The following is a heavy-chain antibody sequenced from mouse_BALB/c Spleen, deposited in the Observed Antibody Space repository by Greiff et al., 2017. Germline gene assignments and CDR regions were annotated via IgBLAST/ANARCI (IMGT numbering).Heavy chain of an antibody. CDR1: GYSFTSDYA. CDR2: ISYSGST. CDR3: ARWSGNSGVLDY. V-gene: IGHV3-2*02. J-gene: IGHJ2*01. D-gene: IGHD3-1*01. Sequence: VQLQQSGPGLVKPSQSLSLTCTVTGYSFTSDYARNWIRQLPGNRLGWMGYISYSGSTSYNPSLKSRISITRDTSKNQFFLQLNSVTTEDTATYYCARWSGNSGVLDYWGQGTTLTVSS.